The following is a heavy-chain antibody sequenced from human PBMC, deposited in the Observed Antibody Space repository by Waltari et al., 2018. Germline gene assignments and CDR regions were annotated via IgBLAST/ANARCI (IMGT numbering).Heavy chain of an antibody. V-gene: IGHV4-30-2*01. CDR1: GGSISSGGYS. D-gene: IGHD4-17*01. J-gene: IGHJ4*02. CDR3: ARINYDYGDYLFDY. Sequence: QVQLQESGPGLVKPSQTLSLTCTVSGGSISSGGYSWSWIRQPPGKGLEWIGYIYHSGSTYYNPSLKSRVTISVDRSKNQFSLKLSSVTAADTAVYYCARINYDYGDYLFDYWGQGTLVTVSS. CDR2: IYHSGST.